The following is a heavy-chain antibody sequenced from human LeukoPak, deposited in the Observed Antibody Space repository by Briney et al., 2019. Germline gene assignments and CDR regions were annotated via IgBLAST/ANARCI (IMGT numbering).Heavy chain of an antibody. J-gene: IGHJ5*02. CDR3: ARAPDYGDYYNWFDP. CDR1: GFTVSSNY. D-gene: IGHD4-17*01. CDR2: IYSGDST. V-gene: IGHV3-66*01. Sequence: GGSLRLSCAASGFTVSSNYMSWVRQAPGKGLEWVSVIYSGDSTYYADSVKGRFTISRDNSKNTLYLQMNSLRAEDTAVYYCARAPDYGDYYNWFDPWGQGTLVTVSS.